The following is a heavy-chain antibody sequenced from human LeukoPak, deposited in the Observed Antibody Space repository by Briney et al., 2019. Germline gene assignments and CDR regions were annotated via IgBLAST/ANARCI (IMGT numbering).Heavy chain of an antibody. D-gene: IGHD3-10*01. V-gene: IGHV3-15*01. J-gene: IGHJ4*02. CDR2: IKSKTDGGTT. CDR3: TIPITMVRGVITPADYFDY. Sequence: GGSLRLSRAASGFTFSNAWMSWVRQAPGKGLEWVGRIKSKTDGGTTDYAAPVKGRFTISRDDSKNTLYLQMNSLKTEDTAVYYCTIPITMVRGVITPADYFDYWGQGTLVTVSS. CDR1: GFTFSNAW.